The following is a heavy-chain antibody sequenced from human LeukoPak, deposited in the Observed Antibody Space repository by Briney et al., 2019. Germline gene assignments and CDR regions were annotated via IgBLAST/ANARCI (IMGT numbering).Heavy chain of an antibody. CDR3: ARDRWSSTSYNDY. CDR2: ISDSGGST. J-gene: IGHJ4*02. V-gene: IGHV3-23*01. D-gene: IGHD2-2*01. CDR1: GLTFINYA. Sequence: GGSLRLSCAASGLTFINYAMNWVRQAPGKGLEWVSVISDSGGSTLYADSVKGRFTVSRDNSKNTLYLQMNSLRVEDTAVYYCARDRWSSTSYNDYWGQGTLVTVSS.